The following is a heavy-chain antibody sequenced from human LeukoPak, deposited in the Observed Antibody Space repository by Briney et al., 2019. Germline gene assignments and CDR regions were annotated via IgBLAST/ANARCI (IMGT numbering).Heavy chain of an antibody. J-gene: IGHJ6*02. CDR1: GGSISSYY. Sequence: SETLSLTCTVSGGSISSYYWSWIRQPPGKGLEWIGYIYYSGSTNYNPSLKSRVTISVDTSKNQFSLKLSSVTAADTAVYYCARVTTVTTSGYYYGMDVWGQGTTVTVSS. CDR3: ARVTTVTTSGYYYGMDV. V-gene: IGHV4-59*08. CDR2: IYYSGST. D-gene: IGHD4-17*01.